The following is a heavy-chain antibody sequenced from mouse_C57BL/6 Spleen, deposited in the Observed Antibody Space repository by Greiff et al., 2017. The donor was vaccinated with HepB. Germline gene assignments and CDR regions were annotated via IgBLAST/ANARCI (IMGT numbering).Heavy chain of an antibody. Sequence: QVHVKQSGAELVRPGSSVKLSCKASGYTFTSYWMDWVKQRPGQGLEWIGNIYPSDSETHYNQKFKDKATLTVDKSSSTAYMQLSSLTSEDSAVYYWARSDWDGFAYWGQGTLVTVSA. CDR3: ARSDWDGFAY. V-gene: IGHV1-61*01. J-gene: IGHJ3*01. CDR2: IYPSDSET. CDR1: GYTFTSYW. D-gene: IGHD4-1*01.